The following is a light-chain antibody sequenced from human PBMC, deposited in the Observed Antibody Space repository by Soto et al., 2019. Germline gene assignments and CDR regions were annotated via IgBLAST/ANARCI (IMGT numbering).Light chain of an antibody. V-gene: IGLV1-51*01. CDR2: DND. CDR3: GTWDYSMSGVI. Sequence: QSVLTQPPSVSAAPGQKVSISCSGSNSNIGSNFVSWYQHLPGTTPRLLIYDNDKRPSGIPDRFPGSKSGTSATLGITGLQTGDEADYYCGTWDYSMSGVIFGGGTKLTVL. CDR1: NSNIGSNF. J-gene: IGLJ2*01.